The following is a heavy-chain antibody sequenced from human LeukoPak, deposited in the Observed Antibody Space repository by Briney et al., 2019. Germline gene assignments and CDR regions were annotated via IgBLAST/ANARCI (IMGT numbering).Heavy chain of an antibody. CDR1: RFTFSNYG. Sequence: GGSLRLSCAASRFTFSNYGMHWVRQAPGRGLEWVAVISYDVGDQYYTDSVKGRFTISRDNSKNTLYLQMNSLRAEDTAVYYCAKGYSYGTVYVFDDWGQGTMVTVSS. CDR2: ISYDVGDQ. V-gene: IGHV3-30*18. CDR3: AKGYSYGTVYVFDD. J-gene: IGHJ3*01. D-gene: IGHD5-18*01.